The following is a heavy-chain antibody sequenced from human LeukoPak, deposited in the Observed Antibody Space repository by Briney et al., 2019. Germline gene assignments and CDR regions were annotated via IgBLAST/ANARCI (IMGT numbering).Heavy chain of an antibody. Sequence: GGSLRLSCAASGFTFSTYSMNWVRQAPGKGLEWVSSISSDSSYIYYVDSVKGRFTISRDNAKNSLFLQMNTLRAEDTAVYYCARALYGSGSSFDNWGQGTLVTVSS. CDR2: ISSDSSYI. V-gene: IGHV3-21*01. J-gene: IGHJ4*02. CDR1: GFTFSTYS. D-gene: IGHD3-10*01. CDR3: ARALYGSGSSFDN.